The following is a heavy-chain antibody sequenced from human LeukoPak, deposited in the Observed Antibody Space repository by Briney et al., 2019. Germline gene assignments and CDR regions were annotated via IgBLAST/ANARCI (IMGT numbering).Heavy chain of an antibody. Sequence: SETLSLTCAVYGGSFSGYYWSWIRQPPGNGLEWIGEINHSGSTNYNPSLKSRVTISVDTSKNQFSLKLSSVTAADTAVYYCARKVYAASLDYWGQGTLVTVSS. CDR2: INHSGST. V-gene: IGHV4-34*01. CDR1: GGSFSGYY. J-gene: IGHJ4*02. CDR3: ARKVYAASLDY. D-gene: IGHD2-8*01.